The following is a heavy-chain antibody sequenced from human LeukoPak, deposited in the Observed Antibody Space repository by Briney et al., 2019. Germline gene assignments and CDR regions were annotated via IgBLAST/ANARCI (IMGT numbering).Heavy chain of an antibody. CDR3: ASAGTSYGDQFFDY. Sequence: GGSLRLSCAASGFTFSSYWMTWVRQAPGKGLAWVANIKQDGSAKYYMDSVKGRFTISRDNAKNSLYLQMNSLGVEDTAVYYCASAGTSYGDQFFDYWGQGTLVTVSS. CDR1: GFTFSSYW. CDR2: IKQDGSAK. V-gene: IGHV3-7*01. J-gene: IGHJ4*02. D-gene: IGHD4-17*01.